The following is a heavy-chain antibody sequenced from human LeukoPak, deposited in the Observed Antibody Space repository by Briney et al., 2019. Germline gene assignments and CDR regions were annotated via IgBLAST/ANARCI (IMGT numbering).Heavy chain of an antibody. D-gene: IGHD5-24*01. Sequence: PGGSLRLSCAASRFTFSTYAMSWVRQAPGMGLEWVSAISGRGDTIFYADSVKGRFTVSRDNSKNTPYLQVNSLRAEDTAVYYCAKATLATTYFDSWGQGTLVTVSS. V-gene: IGHV3-23*01. CDR1: RFTFSTYA. J-gene: IGHJ4*02. CDR3: AKATLATTYFDS. CDR2: ISGRGDTI.